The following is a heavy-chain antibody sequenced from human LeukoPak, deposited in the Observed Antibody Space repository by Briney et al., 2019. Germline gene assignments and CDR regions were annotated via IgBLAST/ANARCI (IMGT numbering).Heavy chain of an antibody. J-gene: IGHJ5*02. CDR1: GGTFSSYA. D-gene: IGHD2-2*01. Sequence: SVKVSCKASGGTFSSYAISWVRQAPGQGLEWMGRIIPILGIANYAQKFQGRVTITADKSTSTAYMELSSLRSEDTAVYYCARVRWDQLPYNWFEPWGQGTLVTVSS. CDR2: IIPILGIA. CDR3: ARVRWDQLPYNWFEP. V-gene: IGHV1-69*04.